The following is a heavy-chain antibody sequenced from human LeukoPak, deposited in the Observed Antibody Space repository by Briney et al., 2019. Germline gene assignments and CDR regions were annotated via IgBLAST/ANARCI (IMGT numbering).Heavy chain of an antibody. J-gene: IGHJ4*02. CDR1: GGTFSSYA. V-gene: IGHV1-69*04. CDR3: ARDGGLVVVTHFDY. Sequence: SVKVSCKASGGTFSSYAISWVRQAPGQGLEWMGRIIPTLGIANYAQKFQGRVTITADKSTSTAYMELSSLRSEDTAVYYCARDGGLVVVTHFDYWGQGTLVTVSS. CDR2: IIPTLGIA. D-gene: IGHD3-22*01.